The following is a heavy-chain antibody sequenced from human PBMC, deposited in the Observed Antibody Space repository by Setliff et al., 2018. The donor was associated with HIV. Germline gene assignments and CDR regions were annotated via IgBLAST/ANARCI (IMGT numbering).Heavy chain of an antibody. V-gene: IGHV4-38-2*02. CDR3: ATPPRAGVRGYLQGWYFDL. Sequence: SETLSLTCTVSGYSISSDYYGGWIRQPPGKGLEWIGSIYHTGSTYYNPSLKSRVTISVDTSKNQFSLKLTSVTAADTAVYYCATPPRAGVRGYLQGWYFDLWGRGTLVTVSS. D-gene: IGHD5-12*01. J-gene: IGHJ2*01. CDR2: IYHTGST. CDR1: GYSISSDYY.